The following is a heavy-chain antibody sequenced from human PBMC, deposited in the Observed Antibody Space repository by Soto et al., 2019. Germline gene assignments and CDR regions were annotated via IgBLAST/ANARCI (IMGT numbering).Heavy chain of an antibody. D-gene: IGHD6-19*01. CDR3: LHNQESRGWH. J-gene: IGHJ4*02. V-gene: IGHV3-74*01. CDR2: INNDGSNT. Sequence: PGGSLRLSCTASGFTFNNHWMHWVRQAPGKGLVWVSLINNDGSNTNYADSVKGRFTISRDDAKNTLYLQMNSLRAEDTAVYYCLHNQESRGWHLGQGSLVTVSS. CDR1: GFTFNNHW.